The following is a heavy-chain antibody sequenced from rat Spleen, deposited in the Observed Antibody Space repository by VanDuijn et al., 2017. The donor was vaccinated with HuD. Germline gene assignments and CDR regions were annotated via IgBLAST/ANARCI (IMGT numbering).Heavy chain of an antibody. CDR2: ITNTGGGT. CDR1: GFTFNNYW. Sequence: EVQLVESGGGLVQPGRSLKLSCVASGFTFNNYWMTWIRQAPGKGLEWVASITNTGGGTYYPDSVKGRFTISRDNAKNTLYLQMDSLKSEDTATYYCASRTGNWFAYWGQGTLVTVSS. D-gene: IGHD5-1*01. V-gene: IGHV5-31*01. CDR3: ASRTGNWFAY. J-gene: IGHJ3*01.